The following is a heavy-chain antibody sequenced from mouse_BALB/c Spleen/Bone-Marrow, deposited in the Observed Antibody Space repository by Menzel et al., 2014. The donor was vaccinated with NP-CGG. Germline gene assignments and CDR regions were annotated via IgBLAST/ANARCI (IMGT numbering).Heavy chain of an antibody. D-gene: IGHD2-1*01. Sequence: EVQLVESGGGLVQPGGSRKLSWAASGFTFSSFGLHWVRQAPEKGLVWVAYISSGSRTIYYAVTGKGRFSIFRDNPKNTLFLQMTSLRSEDTAMYYCARCYANYSGYFDVWGAGTTVTVSP. CDR3: ARCYANYSGYFDV. J-gene: IGHJ1*01. CDR1: GFTFSSFG. V-gene: IGHV5-17*02. CDR2: ISSGSRTI.